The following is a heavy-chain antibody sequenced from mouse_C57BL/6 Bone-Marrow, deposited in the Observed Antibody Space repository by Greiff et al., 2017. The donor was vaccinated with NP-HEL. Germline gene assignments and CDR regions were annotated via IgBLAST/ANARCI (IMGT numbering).Heavy chain of an antibody. CDR1: GFNIKDDY. CDR2: IDPENGDS. CDR3: TTMVTCSYWYFDV. D-gene: IGHD2-3*01. V-gene: IGHV14-4*01. Sequence: EVKLVESGAELVRPGASVKLSCTASGFNIKDDYMHWVKQRPEQGLEWIGWIDPENGDSAYASKFPGKATITADTSSNTAYLQRSSLTSEDTAVYYCTTMVTCSYWYFDVWGTGTTVTVSS. J-gene: IGHJ1*03.